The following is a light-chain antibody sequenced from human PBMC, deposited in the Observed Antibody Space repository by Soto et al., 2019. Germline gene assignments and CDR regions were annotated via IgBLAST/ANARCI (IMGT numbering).Light chain of an antibody. CDR2: GAS. Sequence: IVLTQSPGLLSLSPGERATLSCRASQSVSSSYLAWYQQKPGQAPRLLIYGASSRATSIPDRFSGSGSGTDFTLTISRLEPEDFAVYYCQQYGSSPKTFDQGTKLEIK. J-gene: IGKJ2*01. CDR1: QSVSSSY. CDR3: QQYGSSPKT. V-gene: IGKV3-20*01.